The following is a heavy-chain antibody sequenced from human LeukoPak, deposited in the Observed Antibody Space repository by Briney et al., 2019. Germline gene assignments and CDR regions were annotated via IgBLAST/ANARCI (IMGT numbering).Heavy chain of an antibody. V-gene: IGHV1-2*02. J-gene: IGHJ5*02. CDR3: ARDENGSISYAYNWFDP. Sequence: ASVKVSCKASGYTFTGYYIHWVRQAPGQGLEWMGWINPNSGGTIYAQKFQGRVTMTRDTSISTAYMELNRLRFEDTAVYYCARDENGSISYAYNWFDPWGQGTLVTVSS. CDR1: GYTFTGYY. CDR2: INPNSGGT. D-gene: IGHD6-6*01.